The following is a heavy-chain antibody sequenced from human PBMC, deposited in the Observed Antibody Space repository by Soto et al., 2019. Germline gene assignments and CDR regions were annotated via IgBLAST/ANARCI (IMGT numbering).Heavy chain of an antibody. Sequence: PSETLSLTCTVSGGSISSSRCHWGWIRQPPGKGQEWIGKIYHSGSTNYNPSLKSRVTISVDKSKNQFSLKLSSVTAADTAVYYFARFVAMIVVSGVANWFDPWGQGTLVTVSS. D-gene: IGHD3-22*01. J-gene: IGHJ5*02. CDR2: IYHSGST. CDR1: GGSISSSRCH. V-gene: IGHV4-39*07. CDR3: ARFVAMIVVSGVANWFDP.